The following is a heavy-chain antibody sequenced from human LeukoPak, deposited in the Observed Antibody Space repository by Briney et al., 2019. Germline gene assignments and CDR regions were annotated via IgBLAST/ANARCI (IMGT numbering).Heavy chain of an antibody. V-gene: IGHV1-8*01. CDR2: MNPNSGNT. J-gene: IGHJ4*02. Sequence: ASVKVSCKASGYTFTSYDINWVRQATGQGLEWMGWMNPNSGNTGYAQKFQGRVTMTRNTSISTAYMELSSLRSEDTAVYYCARDGGDDYGDPQYYFDYWGQGTLVTVSS. D-gene: IGHD4-17*01. CDR1: GYTFTSYD. CDR3: ARDGGDDYGDPQYYFDY.